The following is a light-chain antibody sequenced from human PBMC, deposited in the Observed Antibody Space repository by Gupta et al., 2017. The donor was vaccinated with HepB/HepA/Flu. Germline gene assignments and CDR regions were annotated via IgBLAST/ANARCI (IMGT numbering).Light chain of an antibody. V-gene: IGKV3-20*01. CDR2: GAS. Sequence: EIVLTQSPGTLSLSPGERATLSCRASQSVSSSYLAWYQQKPGQAPRLLIYGASTRATGLPDRFSGSGGGIKVTLTNSRREQEDFAVYYCQQYRSLRQGTFGQGTKVEIK. CDR3: QQYRSLRQGT. CDR1: QSVSSSY. J-gene: IGKJ1*01.